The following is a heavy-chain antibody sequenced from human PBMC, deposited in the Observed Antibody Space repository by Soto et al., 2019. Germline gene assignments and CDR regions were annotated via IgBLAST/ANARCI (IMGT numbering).Heavy chain of an antibody. V-gene: IGHV4-30-4*01. CDR1: GGSISSGDYY. CDR2: IYYSGST. CDR3: ARRSHIVVAPT. J-gene: IGHJ4*02. Sequence: SETVSLTCTVSGGSISSGDYYWSWIRQPPGKGLEWIGYIYYSGSTNYNPSLKSRVTISVDTSKNQFSLKPSSVTAADTAVYYCARRSHIVVAPTWGQGTLVTVSS. D-gene: IGHD2-21*01.